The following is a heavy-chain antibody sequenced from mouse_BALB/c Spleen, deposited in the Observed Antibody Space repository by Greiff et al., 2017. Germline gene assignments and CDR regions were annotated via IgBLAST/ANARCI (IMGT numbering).Heavy chain of an antibody. D-gene: IGHD3-1*01. CDR1: GYTFTSYY. CDR2: IYPGNVNT. V-gene: IGHV1S56*01. Sequence: VQVVESGPELVKPGASVRISCKVSGYTFTSYYIHWVKQRPGQGLEWIGWIYPGNVNTKYNEKFKGKATLTADKSSSTAYMQLSSLTSEDSAVYFCAREGTARATFDYWGQGTTLTVSS. CDR3: AREGTARATFDY. J-gene: IGHJ2*01.